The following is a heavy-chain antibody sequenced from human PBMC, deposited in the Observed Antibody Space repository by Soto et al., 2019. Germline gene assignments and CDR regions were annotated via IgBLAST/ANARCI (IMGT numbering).Heavy chain of an antibody. V-gene: IGHV4-59*01. Sequence: SETLSLACTVSGGSISSYSWSWIRQPPGKGLEWIGYVYSSGSSTYNPSLKSRVTMSVDTSKNQFSLKVRSVTAADTAVYYCAGEIPRRWRFAYWGQGTLVTVSS. CDR3: AGEIPRRWRFAY. J-gene: IGHJ4*02. D-gene: IGHD2-21*01. CDR1: GGSISSYS. CDR2: VYSSGSS.